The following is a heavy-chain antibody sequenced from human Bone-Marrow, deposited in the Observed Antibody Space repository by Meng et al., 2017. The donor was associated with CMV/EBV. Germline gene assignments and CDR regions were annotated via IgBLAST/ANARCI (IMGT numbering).Heavy chain of an antibody. V-gene: IGHV1-18*01. D-gene: IGHD1-1*01. CDR3: AAWGTGVWNDQYNGPRFDAFDI. J-gene: IGHJ3*02. CDR1: GYTFTSYG. Sequence: ASVKVSCKASGYTFTSYGISWVRQAPGQGLEWMGWISAYNGNTNYAQKLQGRVTMTTDTSTSTAYMELRSLRSEDTAVYYCAAWGTGVWNDQYNGPRFDAFDIWGQGTMVTVSS. CDR2: ISAYNGNT.